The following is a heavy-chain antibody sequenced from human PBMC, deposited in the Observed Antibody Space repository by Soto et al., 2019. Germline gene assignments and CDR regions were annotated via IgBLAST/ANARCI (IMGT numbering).Heavy chain of an antibody. D-gene: IGHD3-16*02. Sequence: QVQLVESGGGVVQPGRSLRLSCAASGFTFSSYGMHWVRQAPGKGLEWVAVIWYDGSNKYYADSVKGRFTISRDNSKNTLYLQMNSLRAGDTAVYYCARASVKGGGSYRYWDNWYFDLWGRGTLVTVSS. V-gene: IGHV3-33*01. J-gene: IGHJ2*01. CDR1: GFTFSSYG. CDR3: ARASVKGGGSYRYWDNWYFDL. CDR2: IWYDGSNK.